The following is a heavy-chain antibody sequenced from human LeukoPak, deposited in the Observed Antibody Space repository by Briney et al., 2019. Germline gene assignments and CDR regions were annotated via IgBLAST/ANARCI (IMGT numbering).Heavy chain of an antibody. CDR1: GYSFTSYW. D-gene: IGHD1-26*01. V-gene: IGHV5-10-1*01. CDR2: VDPSDSYT. Sequence: GESLKISCKGSGYSFTSYWISWVRQMPGKGLEWMGRVDPSDSYTNYSPSFQGHVTISADKSISTAYLQWSSLKASDTAMYYCARRVGATGWFDPWGQGTLVTVSS. J-gene: IGHJ5*02. CDR3: ARRVGATGWFDP.